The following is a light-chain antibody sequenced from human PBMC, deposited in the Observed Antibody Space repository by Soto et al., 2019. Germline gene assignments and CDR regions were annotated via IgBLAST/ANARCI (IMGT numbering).Light chain of an antibody. V-gene: IGKV1-5*01. CDR2: DAS. CDR3: QQYSSYWT. Sequence: DTQMTQSPSTLSASAGDRVTITCRASQSISSWLAWYQQKPGKAPKLLIYDASSLESGVPSRFSGSGSGTEFTLTISSLQPDDFATYYCQQYSSYWTFGQGTKVE. CDR1: QSISSW. J-gene: IGKJ1*01.